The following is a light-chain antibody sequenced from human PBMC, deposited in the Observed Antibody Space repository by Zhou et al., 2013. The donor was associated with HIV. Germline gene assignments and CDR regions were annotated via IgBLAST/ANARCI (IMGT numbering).Light chain of an antibody. Sequence: EIVLTQSPGTLSLSPGERATLSCRASQSVSGIYLAWYQQKPGQAPRLLIYDASTRATGIPDRFSGSGSGTDFTLTISRLETEDFAVYYCQQFGSSPWTFGQGTKVEIK. V-gene: IGKV3-20*01. CDR2: DAS. CDR1: QSVSGIY. J-gene: IGKJ1*01. CDR3: QQFGSSPWT.